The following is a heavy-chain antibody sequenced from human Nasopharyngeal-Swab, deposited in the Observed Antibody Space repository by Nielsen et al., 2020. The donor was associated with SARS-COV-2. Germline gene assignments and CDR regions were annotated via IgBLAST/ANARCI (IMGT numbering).Heavy chain of an antibody. V-gene: IGHV3-53*01. D-gene: IGHD5-24*01. CDR2: IYSSGGP. CDR3: ARDPRGDGYSLFDY. Sequence: GESLKIHCEASGFTVNSNFMTWVRQAPGKGLEWVSLIYSSGGPHYADSVKGRFTISRENSNNTLYLQMSSLRAEDTATYYCARDPRGDGYSLFDYWGQGTMVTVSS. CDR1: GFTVNSNF. J-gene: IGHJ4*02.